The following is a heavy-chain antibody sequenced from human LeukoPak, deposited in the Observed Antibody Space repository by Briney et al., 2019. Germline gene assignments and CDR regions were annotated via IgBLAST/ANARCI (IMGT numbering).Heavy chain of an antibody. D-gene: IGHD6-13*01. V-gene: IGHV1-69*06. J-gene: IGHJ5*02. CDR2: IIPIFGTA. CDR1: GGTFSSYA. Sequence: SVKVSCKASGGTFSSYAISWVRQAPGQGLEWMGGIIPIFGTANYAQKFQGRVTITADKSTSTAYMELSSLRSEDTAVYYCARGTRIAAAANNWFDPWGQGTLVTVSS. CDR3: ARGTRIAAAANNWFDP.